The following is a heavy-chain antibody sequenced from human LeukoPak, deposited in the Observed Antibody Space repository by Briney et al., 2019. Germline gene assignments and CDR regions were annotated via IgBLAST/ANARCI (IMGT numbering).Heavy chain of an antibody. J-gene: IGHJ4*02. Sequence: SETLSLTCSVSGVSITSNYWSWIRQPPGKGLEWIGYIYYSGSTYYNPSLKGRVTISVDTSKNQFSLKLSSVTAADTAVYYCARESSLYGDYFDYWGQGTLVTVSS. CDR3: ARESSLYGDYFDY. D-gene: IGHD4-17*01. V-gene: IGHV4-59*12. CDR1: GVSITSNY. CDR2: IYYSGST.